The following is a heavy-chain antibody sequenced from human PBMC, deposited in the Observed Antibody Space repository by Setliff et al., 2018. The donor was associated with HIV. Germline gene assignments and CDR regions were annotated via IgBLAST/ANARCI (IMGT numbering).Heavy chain of an antibody. CDR3: ARDIAAWGYFDY. D-gene: IGHD6-6*01. CDR2: ISAYNGNT. V-gene: IGHV1-18*04. J-gene: IGHJ4*02. Sequence: ASVKVSCKASGGTFSNFAISWVRQAPGQGLEWMGWISAYNGNTNYAQKLQGRVTMTTDTSTSTAYMELRGLRSDDTAVYYCARDIAAWGYFDYWGQGTLVTVSS. CDR1: GGTFSNFA.